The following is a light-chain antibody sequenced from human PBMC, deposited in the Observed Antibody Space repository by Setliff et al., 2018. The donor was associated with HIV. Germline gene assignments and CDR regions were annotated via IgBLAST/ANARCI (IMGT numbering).Light chain of an antibody. CDR2: DVN. J-gene: IGLJ3*02. CDR1: GDDVGGYNF. V-gene: IGLV2-11*01. Sequence: QSALTQPRSVSGSPGQSVTISCTGTGDDVGGYNFVSWYQQHPGKAPKLLIYDVNKWPSGVPERFSGSKSGNTASLTISGLQADDEADYYCCSYTDTHIWVFGGGTKVTVL. CDR3: CSYTDTHIWV.